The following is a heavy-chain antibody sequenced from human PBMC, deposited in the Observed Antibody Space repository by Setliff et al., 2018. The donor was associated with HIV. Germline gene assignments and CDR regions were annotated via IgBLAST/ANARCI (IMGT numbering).Heavy chain of an antibody. J-gene: IGHJ4*02. CDR2: ISSSSSYT. V-gene: IGHV3-11*03. Sequence: GGSLRLSCATSEFTFGNSIIAWVRQAPGKGLEWVSYISSSSSYTNYADSVKGRFTISRDNDKNSLYLQMNSLRAEDTAVYYCARASYYYDSSGWVDYWGQGTLVTVSS. D-gene: IGHD3-22*01. CDR3: ARASYYYDSSGWVDY. CDR1: EFTFGNSI.